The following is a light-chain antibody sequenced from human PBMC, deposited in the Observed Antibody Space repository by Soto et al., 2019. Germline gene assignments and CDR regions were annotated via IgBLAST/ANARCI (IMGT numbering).Light chain of an antibody. Sequence: EIVLTQSPGTLSLSPGERATLSCRASQGVSSSYLAWYQQIPGQSPRLLTYGTSSRATGIPDRFSGTGSGTDFTLTISRLEPEDSAVYYCQQYGSSPLTFGGGTKVDIK. CDR2: GTS. V-gene: IGKV3-20*01. CDR1: QGVSSSY. J-gene: IGKJ4*01. CDR3: QQYGSSPLT.